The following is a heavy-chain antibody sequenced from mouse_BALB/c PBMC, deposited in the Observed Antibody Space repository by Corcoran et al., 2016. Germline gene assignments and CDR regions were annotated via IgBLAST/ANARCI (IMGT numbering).Heavy chain of an antibody. D-gene: IGHD2-14*01. CDR2: IWWDDVK. Sequence: QVTLKESGPGILQPSQTLSLTFSFSWFSLSTSGMGVGWIRQPSGRGLEWLAHIWWDDVKRYTPALKSRLTISKDTSSSQVFLKIASVDTADTATYYCARIEGVRDNAMDYWGQGTSVTVSS. CDR1: WFSLSTSGMG. CDR3: ARIEGVRDNAMDY. J-gene: IGHJ4*01. V-gene: IGHV8-8*01.